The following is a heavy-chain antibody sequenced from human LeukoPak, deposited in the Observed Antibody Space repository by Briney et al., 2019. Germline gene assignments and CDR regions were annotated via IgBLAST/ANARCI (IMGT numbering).Heavy chain of an antibody. V-gene: IGHV3-30*18. CDR3: AKDVSYREYYFDY. J-gene: IGHJ4*02. CDR1: GFTFSSYG. D-gene: IGHD1-14*01. Sequence: PGGSLRLSCAASGFTFSSYGMHWVRQAPGKGLEWVAVISYDGSNKYYADSVKGRFTISRDNSKNTLYLQMNSLRAEDTAVYYCAKDVSYREYYFDYWGQGTLVTVSS. CDR2: ISYDGSNK.